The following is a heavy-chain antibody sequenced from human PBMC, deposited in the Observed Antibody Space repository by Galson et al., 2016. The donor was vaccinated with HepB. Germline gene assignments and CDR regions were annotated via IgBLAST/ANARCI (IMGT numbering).Heavy chain of an antibody. V-gene: IGHV1-18*01. CDR3: AREDWNPRYYVNGMDV. J-gene: IGHJ6*02. Sequence: SVKVSCKASGYTFTTYGISWVRQAPGQGLEWTGWISGYNGNTHYAQKFQDRVTLTRDTSTGTAYMDLWSLTSDDTAVYYCAREDWNPRYYVNGMDVWGQGTTVTVSS. D-gene: IGHD1-1*01. CDR1: GYTFTTYG. CDR2: ISGYNGNT.